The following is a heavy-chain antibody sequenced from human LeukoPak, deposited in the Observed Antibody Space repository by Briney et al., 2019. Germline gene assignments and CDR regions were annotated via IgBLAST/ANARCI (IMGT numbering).Heavy chain of an antibody. V-gene: IGHV3-43*02. Sequence: GGSLRLSCAASGFTFDDYAMHWVRQAPGKGLEWVSLISGDGGSTYYADSVKGRFTISRDNSKNSLYLQMNSLRTEDTALYYCAKEVGTMVRGEEFDYWGQGTLVTVSS. CDR2: ISGDGGST. CDR1: GFTFDDYA. CDR3: AKEVGTMVRGEEFDY. D-gene: IGHD3-10*01. J-gene: IGHJ4*02.